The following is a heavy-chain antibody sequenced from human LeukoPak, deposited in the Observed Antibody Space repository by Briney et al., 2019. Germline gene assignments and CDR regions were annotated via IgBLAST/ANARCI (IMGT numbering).Heavy chain of an antibody. Sequence: PGGSLRLSCAASGFTVSSSYMTWVRQAPGKGLEWVSVIYSGGSTYYADSVKGRFTISRDNSGNTLFLQMNSLRAEDTALYYCVRGTYSSDNWGQGTLVTVSS. D-gene: IGHD5-18*01. J-gene: IGHJ4*02. CDR3: VRGTYSSDN. V-gene: IGHV3-53*01. CDR2: IYSGGST. CDR1: GFTVSSSY.